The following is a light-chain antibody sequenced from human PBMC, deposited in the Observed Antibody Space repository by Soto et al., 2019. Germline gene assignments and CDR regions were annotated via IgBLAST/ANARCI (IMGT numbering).Light chain of an antibody. CDR2: GNS. CDR3: QSYDSSLSSYV. CDR1: SSNIGAGYD. J-gene: IGLJ1*01. V-gene: IGLV1-40*01. Sequence: QLVLTQPPSVSGAPGQRVTISCTGSSSNIGAGYDVHWYQQLPGTAPKLLIYGNSNRPSGGPDRFSGSKSGTSASLAITGLQAKDEADYYCQSYDSSLSSYVFGTGTKLTVL.